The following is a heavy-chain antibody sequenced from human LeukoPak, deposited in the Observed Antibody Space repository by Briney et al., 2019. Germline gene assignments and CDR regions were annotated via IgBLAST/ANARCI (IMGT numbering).Heavy chain of an antibody. J-gene: IGHJ4*02. V-gene: IGHV3-48*02. CDR2: ITSDSKSI. Sequence: GSLRLSCAASGFTFSTCSMNWVRQVPGEGLEWVSYITSDSKSIYYADSLNGRFTISRDNAKNSLYLQMNSLGDEDTAVYYCAREIRGYYLDYWGQGIPVTVSS. D-gene: IGHD6-25*01. CDR1: GFTFSTCS. CDR3: AREIRGYYLDY.